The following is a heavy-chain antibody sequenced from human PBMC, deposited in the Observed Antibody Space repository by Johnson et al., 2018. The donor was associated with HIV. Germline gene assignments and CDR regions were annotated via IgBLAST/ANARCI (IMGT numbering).Heavy chain of an antibody. V-gene: IGHV3-66*02. CDR2: IYSGGST. D-gene: IGHD7-27*01. CDR1: GFTFSSYA. Sequence: EVQLVESGGGLVQPGGSLRLSCAASGFTFSSYAMHWVRQAPGKGLAWVSVIYSGGSTYYADSVKGRFTISRDNSKNTLYLQMNSLRAEDTAVFYCGMSGVEDAAFDIWGQGTMVTVSS. CDR3: GMSGVEDAAFDI. J-gene: IGHJ3*02.